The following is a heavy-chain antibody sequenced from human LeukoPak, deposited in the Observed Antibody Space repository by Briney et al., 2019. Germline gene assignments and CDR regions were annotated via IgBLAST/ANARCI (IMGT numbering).Heavy chain of an antibody. V-gene: IGHV3-23*01. D-gene: IGHD5-18*01. Sequence: GGSLRLSCAASGFTFSSYAMSWVRQAPGKGLEWVSAISGSGGSTYYADSVKGRFTISRDNSKNTLNLQMNSLRAEDTAVYYCANLWIQLWGHFDYWGQGTPVTVSS. CDR3: ANLWIQLWGHFDY. CDR2: ISGSGGST. J-gene: IGHJ4*02. CDR1: GFTFSSYA.